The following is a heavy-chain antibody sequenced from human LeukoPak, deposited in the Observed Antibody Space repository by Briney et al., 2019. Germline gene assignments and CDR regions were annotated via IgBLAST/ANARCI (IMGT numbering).Heavy chain of an antibody. CDR1: GYSFTNYW. CDR2: IYPGDSDT. D-gene: IGHD6-13*01. Sequence: GESLKISCKGSGYSFTNYWIGWVRQMPGRGLEWMGIIYPGDSDTRYSPSFQGQVTISADKSISTAYLQWSSLKASDTAMYYCARQEQQLVYWYFDLWGRGTLVTVSS. V-gene: IGHV5-51*01. J-gene: IGHJ2*01. CDR3: ARQEQQLVYWYFDL.